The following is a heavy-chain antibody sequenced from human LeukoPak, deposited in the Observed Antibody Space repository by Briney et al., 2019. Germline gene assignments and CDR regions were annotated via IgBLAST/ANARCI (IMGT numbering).Heavy chain of an antibody. D-gene: IGHD3-22*01. CDR1: GFTFSSYW. V-gene: IGHV3-74*01. J-gene: IGHJ4*02. CDR2: INSDGSST. Sequence: GGSLRLSCAASGFTFSSYWMHWVRQAPGKGLVWVSRINSDGSSTSYADSVKGRFTISRGNAKNTLYLQMNSLRAEDTAVYYCAREDQKGGIVVVIPSAWGQGTLVTVSS. CDR3: AREDQKGGIVVVIPSA.